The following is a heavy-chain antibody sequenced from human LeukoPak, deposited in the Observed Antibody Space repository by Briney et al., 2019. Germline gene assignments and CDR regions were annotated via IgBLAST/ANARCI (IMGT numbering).Heavy chain of an antibody. V-gene: IGHV4-31*03. CDR1: GGSISSGGYY. CDR2: IYYSGST. Sequence: SQTLSLTCTVSGGSISSGGYYWSWIRQHPGKGLEWIGYIYYSGSTYYNPSLKSRVTISVDTSKNQFSLKLSSVTAADTAVYYCARVVPLNIAAHTGSYFDYWGQGTLVTVSS. D-gene: IGHD6-6*01. CDR3: ARVVPLNIAAHTGSYFDY. J-gene: IGHJ4*02.